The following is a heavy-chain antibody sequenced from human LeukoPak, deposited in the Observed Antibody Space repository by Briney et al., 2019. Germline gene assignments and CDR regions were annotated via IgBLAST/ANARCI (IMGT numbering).Heavy chain of an antibody. J-gene: IGHJ4*02. CDR3: ARGLGYCSSTSCYVRSYFDY. CDR1: GGTFSSYA. Sequence: GASVKVSCKASGGTFSSYAISWVRQAPGQGLEWMGGIIPIFGTANYAQKFQGRVTITADESTSTAYMELSSLRSEDTAVYYCARGLGYCSSTSCYVRSYFDYWGQGTLVTVSS. V-gene: IGHV1-69*13. D-gene: IGHD2-2*01. CDR2: IIPIFGTA.